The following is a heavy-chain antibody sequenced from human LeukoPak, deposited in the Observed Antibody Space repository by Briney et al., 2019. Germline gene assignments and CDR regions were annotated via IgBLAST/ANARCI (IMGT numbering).Heavy chain of an antibody. J-gene: IGHJ5*02. V-gene: IGHV4-61*01. Sequence: SETLSLTCTVSGYSISSGYYWSWIRQPPGKGLEWIGYIYYSGSTNYNPSLKSRVTISVDTSKNQFSLKLSSVTAADTAVYYCARSESITIFGVVIIEPFDPWGQGTLVTVSS. CDR2: IYYSGST. D-gene: IGHD3-3*01. CDR1: GYSISSGYY. CDR3: ARSESITIFGVVIIEPFDP.